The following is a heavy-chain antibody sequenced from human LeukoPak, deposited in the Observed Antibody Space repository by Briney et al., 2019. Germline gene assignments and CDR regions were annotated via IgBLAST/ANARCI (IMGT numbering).Heavy chain of an antibody. CDR3: ARAPGVSRDGYNFWLHVPDRFDY. D-gene: IGHD5-24*01. J-gene: IGHJ4*02. V-gene: IGHV4-59*01. CDR1: GGSISSYY. Sequence: SETLSLTCTVSGGSISSYYWSWIRQPPGKGLEWIGYINYSGSTNYNPSLKSRVTISVDTSKNQFSLKLSSVTAADTAVYYCARAPGVSRDGYNFWLHVPDRFDYWGQGTLVTVSS. CDR2: INYSGST.